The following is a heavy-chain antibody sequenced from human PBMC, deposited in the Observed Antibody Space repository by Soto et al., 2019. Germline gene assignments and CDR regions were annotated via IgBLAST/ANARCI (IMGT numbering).Heavy chain of an antibody. CDR2: IYYSGST. J-gene: IGHJ4*02. CDR1: GGSISSSSYY. Sequence: PSETLSLTCTVSGGSISSSSYYWGWIRQPPGKGLEWIGSIYYSGSTYYNPSLKSRVTISVDTSKNQFSLKLSSVTAADTAVYYCARHTLDYDILTGYPYYFDYWGQGTLVTVSS. D-gene: IGHD3-9*01. V-gene: IGHV4-39*01. CDR3: ARHTLDYDILTGYPYYFDY.